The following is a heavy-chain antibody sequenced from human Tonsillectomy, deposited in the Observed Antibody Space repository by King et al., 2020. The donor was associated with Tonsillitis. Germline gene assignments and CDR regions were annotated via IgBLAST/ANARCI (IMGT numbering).Heavy chain of an antibody. CDR3: ARSLAHQCRAYSCYLDCFAY. D-gene: IGHD2-15*01. J-gene: IGHJ4*02. Sequence: VQLVESGGGLVKPGGSLRLSCAASGFTFSGYTINWVRQAPGKGLEWVSSISSSSSYINYADSVKGRFTISRDNAKNSLYLQMNSLRAEDTAVYYCARSLAHQCRAYSCYLDCFAYWGQGTLVTVSS. V-gene: IGHV3-21*06. CDR1: GFTFSGYT. CDR2: ISSSSSYI.